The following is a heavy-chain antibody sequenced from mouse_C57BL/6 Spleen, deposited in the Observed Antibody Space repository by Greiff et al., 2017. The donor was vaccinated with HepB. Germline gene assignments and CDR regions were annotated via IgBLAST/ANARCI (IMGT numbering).Heavy chain of an antibody. J-gene: IGHJ2*01. D-gene: IGHD1-1*01. CDR2: ISDGGSYT. CDR3: ARDLNYPYYFDY. Sequence: EVHLVESGGGLVKPGGSLKLSCAASGFTFSSYAMSWVRQTPEKRLEWVATISDGGSYTYYPDNVKGRFTISRDNAKNNLYLQMSHLKSEDTAMYYCARDLNYPYYFDYWGQGTTLTVSS. V-gene: IGHV5-4*01. CDR1: GFTFSSYA.